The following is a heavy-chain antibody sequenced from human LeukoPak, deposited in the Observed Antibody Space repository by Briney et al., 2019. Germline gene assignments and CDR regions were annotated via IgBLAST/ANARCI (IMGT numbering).Heavy chain of an antibody. V-gene: IGHV1-46*01. J-gene: IGHJ4*02. Sequence: GASVKVSCKASGYTFTSYYMHWVRQAPGQGLEWMGIINPSGGSTSYAQKFQGRVTMTRDMSTSTVYMELSSLRSEDTAVYYCAREMGSEGFDYWGQGTLVTVSS. CDR3: AREMGSEGFDY. D-gene: IGHD1-26*01. CDR2: INPSGGST. CDR1: GYTFTSYY.